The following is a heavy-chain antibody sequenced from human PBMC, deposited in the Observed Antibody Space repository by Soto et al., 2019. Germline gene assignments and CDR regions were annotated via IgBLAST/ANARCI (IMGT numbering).Heavy chain of an antibody. D-gene: IGHD2-21*02. Sequence: SLTCTVSGGSISSYYWSWIRQPPGKGLEWIGYIYYSGSTNYNPSLKSRVTISVDTSKNQFSLKLSSVTAADTAVYYFARVVVTAILNDYFDYWGQGTLVTV. V-gene: IGHV4-59*08. CDR2: IYYSGST. CDR1: GGSISSYY. CDR3: ARVVVTAILNDYFDY. J-gene: IGHJ4*02.